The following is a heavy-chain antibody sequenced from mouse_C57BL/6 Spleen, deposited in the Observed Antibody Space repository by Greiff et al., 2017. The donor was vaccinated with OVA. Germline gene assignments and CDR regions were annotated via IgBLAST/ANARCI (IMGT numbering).Heavy chain of an antibody. J-gene: IGHJ3*01. CDR3: ARGDDGNSWFAY. V-gene: IGHV1-50*01. D-gene: IGHD2-1*01. Sequence: QVQLQQPGAELVKPGASVKLSCKASGYTFTSYWMQWVKQRPGQGLEWIGEIDPSDSYTNYNQKFKGKATLTVDTSSSTAYMQLSSLTSEDSAVYYCARGDDGNSWFAYWGQGTLVTVSA. CDR1: GYTFTSYW. CDR2: IDPSDSYT.